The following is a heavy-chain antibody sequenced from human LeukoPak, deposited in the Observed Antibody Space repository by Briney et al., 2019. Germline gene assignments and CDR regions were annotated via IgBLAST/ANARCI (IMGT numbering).Heavy chain of an antibody. J-gene: IGHJ4*02. Sequence: GGSLRLSCAASGFTFSSYAMHWVRQAPGKGLEYVSAISSNGVSTYYANSVKGRFTISRDNSKNTLYLQMGSLRAEDMAVYYCARGAGGSRRDFVDYWGQGTLVTVSS. D-gene: IGHD1-26*01. CDR1: GFTFSSYA. V-gene: IGHV3-64*01. CDR3: ARGAGGSRRDFVDY. CDR2: ISSNGVST.